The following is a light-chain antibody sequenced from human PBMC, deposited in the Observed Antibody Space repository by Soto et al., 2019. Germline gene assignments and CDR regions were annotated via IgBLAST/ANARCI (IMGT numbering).Light chain of an antibody. CDR3: VAWDDGLNGHV. CDR2: TND. Sequence: QSVLTQPPSASGTPGQRVTISCSGSRSNLGKYTANWYQHLPGTSPKLLISTNDQRPSGVPDRFSGSNSGTSASLVISGLQSEDEGDYYCVAWDDGLNGHVFGAGTKVTVL. J-gene: IGLJ1*01. V-gene: IGLV1-44*01. CDR1: RSNLGKYT.